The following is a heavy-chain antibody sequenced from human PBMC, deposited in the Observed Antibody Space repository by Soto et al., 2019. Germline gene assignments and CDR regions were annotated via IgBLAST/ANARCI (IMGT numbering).Heavy chain of an antibody. Sequence: SETLSLTCLVSGQNIKSNYWWAWVRQSPGEGLEWIGEIYHSGSAIYTPSFKNRVTLSLDGSKNEFSLNVNSVTAADTAVYYCARGAYNFGGQLEHWGQGILVTVSS. CDR2: IYHSGSA. D-gene: IGHD5-18*01. V-gene: IGHV4-4*02. CDR1: GQNIKSNYW. CDR3: ARGAYNFGGQLEH. J-gene: IGHJ4*02.